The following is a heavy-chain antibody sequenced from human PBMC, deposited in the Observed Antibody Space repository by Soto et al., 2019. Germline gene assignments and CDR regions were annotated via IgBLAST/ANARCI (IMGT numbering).Heavy chain of an antibody. D-gene: IGHD3-16*01. V-gene: IGHV2-5*05. CDR3: AKTFRVSGGVYYFDY. J-gene: IGHJ4*02. Sequence: QITLKESGPTLVQPTQTLTLTCTFSGFSLSTYGVGVGWIRQPPGKALEWLALVYWDNDKKYGPSRENRLTITKDTSTNQVVLTMTDMDPVDTATYYCAKTFRVSGGVYYFDYWGQGTLVTVSS. CDR2: VYWDNDK. CDR1: GFSLSTYGVG.